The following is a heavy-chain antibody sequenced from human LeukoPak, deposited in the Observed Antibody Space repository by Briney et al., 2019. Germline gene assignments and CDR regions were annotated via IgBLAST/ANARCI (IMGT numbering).Heavy chain of an antibody. Sequence: PGGSLRLSCAASGFTFSSYWMHWVRQAPGKGLVWVSRIHSDGSSTRYADSVKGRFTISRDNAKNTLYLQMNSLRSEDTAVYFCAKRGVVIRAVHSWGQGALVTVSS. D-gene: IGHD2/OR15-2a*01. V-gene: IGHV3-74*01. CDR2: IHSDGSST. CDR3: AKRGVVIRAVHS. CDR1: GFTFSSYW. J-gene: IGHJ4*02.